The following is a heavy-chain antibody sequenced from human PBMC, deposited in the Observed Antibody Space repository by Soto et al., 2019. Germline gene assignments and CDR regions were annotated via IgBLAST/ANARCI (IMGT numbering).Heavy chain of an antibody. CDR1: GYTFTSYA. Sequence: QVQLLQSGAEEKKPGASVKVPCKASGYTFTSYAMHWVRQAPGQRLEWMGWINAGNGNTKYSQKFQGRVTITRDTSASTAYMELSSLRSEDTAVYYCARGYDFCSGPQDPWGQGTLVTVSS. D-gene: IGHD3-3*01. V-gene: IGHV1-3*05. CDR3: ARGYDFCSGPQDP. J-gene: IGHJ5*02. CDR2: INAGNGNT.